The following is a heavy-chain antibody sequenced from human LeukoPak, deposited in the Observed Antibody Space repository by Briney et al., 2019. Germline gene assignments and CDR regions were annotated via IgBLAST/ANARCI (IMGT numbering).Heavy chain of an antibody. CDR1: GGSISSGVYY. Sequence: PSETLSLTCTVSGGSISSGVYYWSWIRQHPGKGLEWIGDIYYSGSTYSNPSLKSRLTMSVDISKNQFSLKLSSVTAADTAVYYCARGVKGLRGAFDIWGQGTMVTVSS. CDR2: IYYSGST. D-gene: IGHD3-10*01. CDR3: ARGVKGLRGAFDI. J-gene: IGHJ3*02. V-gene: IGHV4-31*03.